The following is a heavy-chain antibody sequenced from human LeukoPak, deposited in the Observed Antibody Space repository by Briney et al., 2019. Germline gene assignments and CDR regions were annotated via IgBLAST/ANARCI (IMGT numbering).Heavy chain of an antibody. CDR1: GGSISSYY. J-gene: IGHJ6*02. CDR2: IYTSGST. D-gene: IGHD2-15*01. Sequence: KASETLSLTCTVSGGSISSYYWSWIRQPAGGGLEWIGRIYTSGSTNYNPSLKSRVTMSVDTSKNQFSLKLSSVTAADTAVYYCAREPRTCSGGSCYSYYYYGMDVWGQGTTVTVSS. CDR3: AREPRTCSGGSCYSYYYYGMDV. V-gene: IGHV4-4*07.